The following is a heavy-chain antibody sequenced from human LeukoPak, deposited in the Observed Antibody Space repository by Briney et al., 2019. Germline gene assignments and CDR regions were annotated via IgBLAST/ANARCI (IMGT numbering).Heavy chain of an antibody. Sequence: GGSLRLSCAASGFTFSIYSMNWVRQAPGMGLEWVSYVGGTHSNIYYADSVKGRFTISRDDAKNSLYLQMNSLRDEDTAVYYCARDRDYAFDSWGQGTLVTVSS. CDR3: ARDRDYAFDS. CDR1: GFTFSIYS. J-gene: IGHJ4*02. CDR2: VGGTHSNI. D-gene: IGHD4-17*01. V-gene: IGHV3-48*02.